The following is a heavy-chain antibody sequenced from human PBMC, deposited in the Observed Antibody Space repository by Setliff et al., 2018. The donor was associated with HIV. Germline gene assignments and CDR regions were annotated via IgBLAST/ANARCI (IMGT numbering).Heavy chain of an antibody. J-gene: IGHJ3*02. Sequence: PSETLSLTCAVYGGSFSGYFWTWIRQPPQKRLEWIGEINHGGDTNYNPSLKSRVTISVDTSKSQFSLKLSSVTAADTAVYYCARVGDFYDGSGHYSVLDAFDMWGQGTKVTVS. CDR2: INHGGDT. V-gene: IGHV4-34*01. CDR3: ARVGDFYDGSGHYSVLDAFDM. D-gene: IGHD3-22*01. CDR1: GGSFSGYF.